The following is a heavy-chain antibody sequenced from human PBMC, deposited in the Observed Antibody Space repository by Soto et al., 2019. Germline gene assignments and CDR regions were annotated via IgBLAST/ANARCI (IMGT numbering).Heavy chain of an antibody. Sequence: QVQLVESGGGVVQPGRSLRLSCAASGFTFSSYGMHWVRQAPGKGLEWVAVIWYDGSNKYYADSVKGRFPISRDNSKNTLYLQMNSLRAEDTAVYYCARGRHIALDYWGQGTLVTVSS. J-gene: IGHJ4*02. CDR3: ARGRHIALDY. D-gene: IGHD2-21*01. V-gene: IGHV3-33*01. CDR2: IWYDGSNK. CDR1: GFTFSSYG.